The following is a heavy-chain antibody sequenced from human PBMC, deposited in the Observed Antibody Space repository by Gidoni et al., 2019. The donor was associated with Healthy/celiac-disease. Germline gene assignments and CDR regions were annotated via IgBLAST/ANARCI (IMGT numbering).Heavy chain of an antibody. CDR1: GGTFSSYT. D-gene: IGHD6-19*01. CDR3: ARGGDSSGWYYLNFDY. V-gene: IGHV1-69*02. J-gene: IGHJ4*02. Sequence: QVQLVQSGAEVKKPGSSVKVSCKASGGTFSSYTISWVRQAPGQGLEWMGRIIPILGIANYAQKFQGRVTITADKSTSTAYMELSSLRSEDTAVYYCARGGDSSGWYYLNFDYWGQGTLVTVSS. CDR2: IIPILGIA.